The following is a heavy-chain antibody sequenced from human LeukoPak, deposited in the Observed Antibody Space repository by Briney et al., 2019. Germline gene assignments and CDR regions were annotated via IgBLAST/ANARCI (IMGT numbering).Heavy chain of an antibody. J-gene: IGHJ4*02. D-gene: IGHD3-3*01. CDR2: INHSGST. CDR3: ARAIFWSGYYTEYYFDY. Sequence: SETLSLTCAVYGGSFSGYYWSWIRQPPGKGLEWIGEINHSGSTNYNPSLKSRVTISVDTSKNQFSLKPSSVTAADTAVYYCARAIFWSGYYTEYYFDYWGQGTLVTVSS. CDR1: GGSFSGYY. V-gene: IGHV4-34*01.